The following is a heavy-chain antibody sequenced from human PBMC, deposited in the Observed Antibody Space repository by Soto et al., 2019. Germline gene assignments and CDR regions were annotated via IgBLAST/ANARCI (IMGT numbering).Heavy chain of an antibody. J-gene: IGHJ3*02. D-gene: IGHD2-15*01. CDR1: GYTFTGYY. CDR3: TVVVVAADDAFDI. V-gene: IGHV1-2*04. Sequence: ASVKVSCKASGYTFTGYYMHWVRQAPGQGLEWMGWINPNSGGTNYAQKFQGWVTMTRDTSISTAYMELSRLRSDDTAVYYCTVVVVAADDAFDISGQGTMVTVSS. CDR2: INPNSGGT.